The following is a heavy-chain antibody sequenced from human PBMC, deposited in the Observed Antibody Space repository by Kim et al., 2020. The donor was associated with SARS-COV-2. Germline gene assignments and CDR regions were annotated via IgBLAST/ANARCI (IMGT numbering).Heavy chain of an antibody. CDR1: GFTFSSYS. CDR3: ARGVERWLLLGYYGMDV. D-gene: IGHD5-12*01. CDR2: ISSSSSYI. Sequence: GGSLRLSCAASGFTFSSYSMNWVRQAPGKGLEWVSSISSSSSYISYADSVTGRFTISRDNAKNSLYLQMNSLRAEVTAVYYCARGVERWLLLGYYGMDVWGEGTTVTVSS. V-gene: IGHV3-21*01. J-gene: IGHJ6*01.